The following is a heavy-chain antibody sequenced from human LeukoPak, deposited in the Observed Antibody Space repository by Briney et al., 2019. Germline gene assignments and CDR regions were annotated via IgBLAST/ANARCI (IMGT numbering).Heavy chain of an antibody. CDR3: ARAAGAAGGQYFDY. CDR1: GDSITTYY. J-gene: IGHJ4*02. V-gene: IGHV4-59*12. D-gene: IGHD6-13*01. Sequence: PSETLSLTCTVSGDSITTYYWSWIRQPPGKGLEWIGYIYYSGTTNYNPSLKSRVTISVDTSKNQSSLKLSSVTAADTAVYYCARAAGAAGGQYFDYWGQGTLVTVSS. CDR2: IYYSGTT.